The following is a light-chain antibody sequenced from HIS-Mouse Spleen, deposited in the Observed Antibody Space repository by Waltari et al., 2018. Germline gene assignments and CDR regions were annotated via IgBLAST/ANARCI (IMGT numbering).Light chain of an antibody. CDR3: YSTDSSGNHRV. J-gene: IGLJ2*01. Sequence: SDELTPPPSVAVSPGQTARIPWSGDALPKNYAYWYQQKSGQAPVLVIYEDSKRPSGIPERFSGSSSGTMATLTISGAQVEDEADYYCYSTDSSGNHRVFGGGTKLTVL. V-gene: IGLV3-10*01. CDR2: EDS. CDR1: ALPKNY.